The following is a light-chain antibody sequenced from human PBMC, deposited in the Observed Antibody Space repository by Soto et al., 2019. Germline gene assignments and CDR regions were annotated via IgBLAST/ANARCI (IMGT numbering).Light chain of an antibody. Sequence: IVLTQSPGALSLSPGERATLSCRASQSVSSSYLAWYQQKPGQAPRRLIYGTSSRATGIPDRFSGSGSGTDFTLTINRLEPEDFAVYYCQQYGSSPPTFGQGTRLEIK. CDR3: QQYGSSPPT. CDR2: GTS. V-gene: IGKV3-20*01. CDR1: QSVSSSY. J-gene: IGKJ5*01.